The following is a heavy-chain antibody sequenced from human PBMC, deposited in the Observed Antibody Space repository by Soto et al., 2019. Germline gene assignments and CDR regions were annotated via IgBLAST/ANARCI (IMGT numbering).Heavy chain of an antibody. CDR1: GYSFTSYR. D-gene: IGHD5-18*01. Sequence: GESLKISCKGSGYSFTSYRISWVRQMPGKGLEWMGRIDPSDSYTNYSPSFQGHVTISADKSISTAYLQWSSLKASDTAMYYCARQKHNVDTVDFDYWGQGTLGTVSS. J-gene: IGHJ4*02. CDR2: IDPSDSYT. CDR3: ARQKHNVDTVDFDY. V-gene: IGHV5-10-1*01.